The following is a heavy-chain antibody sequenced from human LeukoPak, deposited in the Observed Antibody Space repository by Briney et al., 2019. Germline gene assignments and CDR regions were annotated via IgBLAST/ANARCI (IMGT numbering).Heavy chain of an antibody. V-gene: IGHV3-23*01. Sequence: PGGSLRLSCVASGFTFNGYGVSWVRQAPGKGLEWVSSITGSGGSTYYADSVKGRFTISRDNSKNTLYLQMNSLRAEDTAVYYCARHYSSGWSKVYSFDSWGQGTLVTVSS. CDR3: ARHYSSGWSKVYSFDS. CDR2: ITGSGGST. D-gene: IGHD6-19*01. CDR1: GFTFNGYG. J-gene: IGHJ4*02.